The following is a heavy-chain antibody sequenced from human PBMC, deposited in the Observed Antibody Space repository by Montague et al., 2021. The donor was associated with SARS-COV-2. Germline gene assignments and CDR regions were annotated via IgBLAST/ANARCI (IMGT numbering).Heavy chain of an antibody. J-gene: IGHJ5*02. V-gene: IGHV4-59*01. CDR1: GGSINSSY. CDR2: IYYRGST. Sequence: SETLSLTCTVSGGSINSSYWSWTRQPPGKGFEWIGYIYYRGSTNYNPSLETRVTISVDPSKNQFSLKMRSVTAADTAVYYCAREDRWNWFDPWGQGTLVIVSS. D-gene: IGHD5-24*01. CDR3: AREDRWNWFDP.